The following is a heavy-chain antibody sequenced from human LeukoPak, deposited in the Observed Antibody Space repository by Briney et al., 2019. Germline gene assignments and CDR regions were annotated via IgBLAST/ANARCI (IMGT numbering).Heavy chain of an antibody. D-gene: IGHD5-12*01. CDR1: GDSLSSFY. CDR3: ARIRGYSGGPRAFDI. J-gene: IGHJ3*02. Sequence: SETLSLTCTVSGDSLSSFYWSWIRQPPGRGLECIGYISYSGTTNYNPSLKSRVTISVDTSKNQFSLKLSSVTAADTAVYYCARIRGYSGGPRAFDIWGQGTMVTVSS. CDR2: ISYSGTT. V-gene: IGHV4-59*08.